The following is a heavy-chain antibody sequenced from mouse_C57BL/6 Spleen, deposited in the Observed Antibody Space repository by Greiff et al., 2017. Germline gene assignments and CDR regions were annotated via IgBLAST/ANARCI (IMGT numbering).Heavy chain of an antibody. CDR3: ARGDFDYYYGSNAMDY. V-gene: IGHV1-61*01. D-gene: IGHD1-1*01. CDR1: GYTFTSYW. Sequence: VQLQQPGAELVRPGSSVKLSCKASGYTFTSYWMDWVKQRPGQGLEWIGNIYPSDSETHYNQKFKDKATLTVDKSSSTAYMQLSSLTSEDSAVYYCARGDFDYYYGSNAMDYWGQGTSLTVSS. J-gene: IGHJ4*01. CDR2: IYPSDSET.